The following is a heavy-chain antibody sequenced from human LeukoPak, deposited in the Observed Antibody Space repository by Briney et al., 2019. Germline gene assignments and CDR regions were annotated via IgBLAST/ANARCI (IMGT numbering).Heavy chain of an antibody. CDR2: IYGGGNI. J-gene: IGHJ4*02. CDR1: GFTVSSNY. V-gene: IGHV3-53*01. CDR3: ARGAGYNYPYYFDY. Sequence: GGSLRLSCAASGFTVSSNYMNWVRQAPGKGLEWVSVIYGGGNIYYADSVKGRFTISRDNSKNTLYLQVNSLRAEDTAVYYCARGAGYNYPYYFDYWGQGTLVTVSS. D-gene: IGHD5-24*01.